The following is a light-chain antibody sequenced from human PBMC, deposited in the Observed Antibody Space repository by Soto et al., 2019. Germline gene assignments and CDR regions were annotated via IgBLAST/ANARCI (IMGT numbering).Light chain of an antibody. CDR2: GAS. CDR1: QSVSSNY. J-gene: IGKJ4*01. Sequence: EIVLTQSPDTLSLSPGERATLSCRASQSVSSNYLAWYQQIPGQAPRPLIYGASSRVPGIPDRFSGSGSGTDFTLTIGSLEPEDSGVYYCQQRINWPLTFGGGTKVDIK. CDR3: QQRINWPLT. V-gene: IGKV3D-20*02.